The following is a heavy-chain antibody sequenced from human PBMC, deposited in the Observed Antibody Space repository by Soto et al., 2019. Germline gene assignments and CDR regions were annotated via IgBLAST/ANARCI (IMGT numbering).Heavy chain of an antibody. V-gene: IGHV1-69*13. CDR3: ALAVTVYLYDAFDI. Sequence: SVKVSCKASGGTFSSYAISWVRQAPGRGLEWMGGIIPIFGTANYAQKFQGRVTITADESTSTAYMELSSLRSEDTAVYYCALAVTVYLYDAFDIWGQGTMVTVSS. J-gene: IGHJ3*02. CDR2: IIPIFGTA. D-gene: IGHD2-21*02. CDR1: GGTFSSYA.